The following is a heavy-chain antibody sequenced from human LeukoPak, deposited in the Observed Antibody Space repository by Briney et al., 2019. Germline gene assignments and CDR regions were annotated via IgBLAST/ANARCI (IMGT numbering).Heavy chain of an antibody. D-gene: IGHD3-22*01. J-gene: IGHJ4*02. CDR3: ARGPIDNSFDY. Sequence: SETLSLTCAVYGGSFSGYYWSWIRQPPGKGLEWIGEINQGGSTSYNPALKSRVTISRDTSTNQISLKLSSVTAADTAVYFCARGPIDNSFDYWGPGTLVTVST. CDR2: INQGGST. CDR1: GGSFSGYY. V-gene: IGHV4-34*01.